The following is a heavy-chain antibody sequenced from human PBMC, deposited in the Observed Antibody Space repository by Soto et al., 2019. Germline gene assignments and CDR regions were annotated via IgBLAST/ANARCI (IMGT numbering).Heavy chain of an antibody. D-gene: IGHD3-10*01. CDR3: ASSGMLRGVIIPSMAY. V-gene: IGHV1-69*02. Sequence: SVKVSCKASGGTFSSYTISWVRQAPGQGLEWMGRIIPILGIANYAQKFQGRVTITADKSTSTAYMELSSLRSEDTAVYYCASSGMLRGVIIPSMAYWGHGTLGTVSS. J-gene: IGHJ4*01. CDR1: GGTFSSYT. CDR2: IIPILGIA.